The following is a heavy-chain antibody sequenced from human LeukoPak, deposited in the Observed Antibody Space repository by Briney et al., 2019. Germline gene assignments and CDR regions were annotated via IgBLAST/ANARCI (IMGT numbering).Heavy chain of an antibody. D-gene: IGHD3-16*01. J-gene: IGHJ4*02. V-gene: IGHV3-33*08. CDR3: AGDTPPGGDYYFDY. Sequence: GGSLRLSCAASGFTFSSYAMSWVRQAPGKGLGWVALIWNAGTNTYYADSVKGRFTISRDNSKNTLYLQMNSLRAEDTAVYYCAGDTPPGGDYYFDYWGQGTLVIASS. CDR2: IWNAGTNT. CDR1: GFTFSSYA.